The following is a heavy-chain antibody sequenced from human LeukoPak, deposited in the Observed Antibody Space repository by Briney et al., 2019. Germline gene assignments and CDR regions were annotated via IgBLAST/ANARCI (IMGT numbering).Heavy chain of an antibody. J-gene: IGHJ4*02. D-gene: IGHD5-18*01. CDR3: ARGLKYGYSYGPFDY. CDR1: GGSFSGYY. CDR2: INHSGST. V-gene: IGHV4-34*01. Sequence: SETLSLTCAVYGGSFSGYYWSWIRQPPGKGLEWIGEINHSGSTNYNPSLKSRVTISVDTSKNQFSLKLSSVTAADTAVYYCARGLKYGYSYGPFDYWGQGTLVTVSS.